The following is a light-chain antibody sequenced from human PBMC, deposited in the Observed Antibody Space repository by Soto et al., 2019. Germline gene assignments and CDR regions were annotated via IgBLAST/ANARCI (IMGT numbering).Light chain of an antibody. V-gene: IGKV1-17*01. J-gene: IGKJ1*01. CDR2: AAS. Sequence: DIQMTQSPFSLSASVGDRVTITCRASQGIRNELGWYQHKPGKAPKRLIYAASSLQSGVPSRFSGSGSGTEFTLTISSLQPEDFATYYCLQHNSYPLTFGQGTTVEIK. CDR3: LQHNSYPLT. CDR1: QGIRNE.